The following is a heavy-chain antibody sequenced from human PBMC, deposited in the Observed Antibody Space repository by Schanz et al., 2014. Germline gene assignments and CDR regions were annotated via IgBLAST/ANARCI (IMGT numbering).Heavy chain of an antibody. Sequence: EVHLVESGGGLVKPGGSLRLSCAASEFTFSTYSMNWVRQAPGKGLEWVSSINSIGRSMYYADIVKGRFTISRDNAKNSLYLQMNSLRAEDTAVYYCARFDYGRNVPVDYWGQGTLVTVSS. V-gene: IGHV3-21*01. J-gene: IGHJ4*02. CDR1: EFTFSTYS. D-gene: IGHD4-17*01. CDR2: INSIGRSM. CDR3: ARFDYGRNVPVDY.